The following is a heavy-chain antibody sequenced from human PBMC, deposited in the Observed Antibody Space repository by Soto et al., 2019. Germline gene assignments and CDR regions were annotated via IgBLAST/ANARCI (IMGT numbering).Heavy chain of an antibody. J-gene: IGHJ4*02. V-gene: IGHV4-31*03. CDR3: ARAPIATHFDH. CDR2: IYYSGST. CDR1: GGSISSGGYY. D-gene: IGHD6-13*01. Sequence: QVQLQESGPGLVKPSQTLSLTCTVSGGSISSGGYYWRWIGQGPGMGLEWMGYIYYSGSTYYNPSAKSRVTIPVDTAKNQCSLKLGSVTAADRAVDYCARAPIATHFDHWGQGTLVTVSS.